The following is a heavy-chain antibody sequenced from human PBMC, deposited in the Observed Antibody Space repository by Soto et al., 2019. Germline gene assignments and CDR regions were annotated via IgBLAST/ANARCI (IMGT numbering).Heavy chain of an antibody. CDR2: INHSGST. V-gene: IGHV4-34*01. CDR1: GGSFSGYY. CDR3: ARGKGRGYSYNWFDP. J-gene: IGHJ5*02. Sequence: QVQLQQWGAGLLKPSETLSLTCAVYGGSFSGYYWSWVRQPPGKGLAWIGEINHSGSTNYNPSLKSRVPISVDTAKIQFSLKLSSVTAADTAVYYCARGKGRGYSYNWFDPWGQGTLVTVSS. D-gene: IGHD3-22*01.